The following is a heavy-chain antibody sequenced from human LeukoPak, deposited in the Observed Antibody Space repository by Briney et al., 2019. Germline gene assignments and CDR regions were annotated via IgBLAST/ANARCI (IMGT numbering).Heavy chain of an antibody. CDR3: VRGGAMFDV. Sequence: GGSLRLSCATSGFTFNNYWMSWVRQAPGKGLEWVANIKENGNEKNYVDSVKGRFTISRDNVDNLLYLRMNSLRVEDTAVYHCVRGGAMFDVWGQGTMVTVSS. CDR2: IKENGNEK. J-gene: IGHJ3*01. CDR1: GFTFNNYW. V-gene: IGHV3-7*01. D-gene: IGHD2-2*01.